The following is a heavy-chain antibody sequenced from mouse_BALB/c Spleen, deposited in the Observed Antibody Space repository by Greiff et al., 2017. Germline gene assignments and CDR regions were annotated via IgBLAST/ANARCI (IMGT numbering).Heavy chain of an antibody. V-gene: IGHV5-12-1*01. D-gene: IGHD2-14*01. CDR3: ARDRAMDY. Sequence: EVKLVESGGGLVKPGGSLKLSCAASGFAFSSYDMSWVRQTPEKRLEWVAYISSGGGSTYYPDTVKGRFTISRDNAKNTLYLQMSSLKSEDTAMYYCARDRAMDYWGQGTSVTVSS. CDR1: GFAFSSYD. CDR2: ISSGGGST. J-gene: IGHJ4*01.